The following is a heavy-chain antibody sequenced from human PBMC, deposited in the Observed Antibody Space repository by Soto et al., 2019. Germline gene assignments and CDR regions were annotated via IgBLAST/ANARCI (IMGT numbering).Heavy chain of an antibody. V-gene: IGHV3-48*01. CDR3: ARAKRSHDYSNYFDY. J-gene: IGHJ4*02. CDR2: ISSSSSTI. Sequence: GGSLRLSCAASGFTFSSYSMNWVRQAPGKGLEWVSYISSSSSTIYYADSVKGRFTISRDNAKNSLYLQMNSLRAEDTAVYYCARAKRSHDYSNYFDYWGQGTLVTVSS. D-gene: IGHD4-4*01. CDR1: GFTFSSYS.